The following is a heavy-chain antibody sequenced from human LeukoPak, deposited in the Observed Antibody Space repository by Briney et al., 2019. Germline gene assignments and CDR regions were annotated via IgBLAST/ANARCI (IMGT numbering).Heavy chain of an antibody. D-gene: IGHD1-26*01. J-gene: IGHJ6*02. Sequence: ASVKVSCKASGYTFTSYDINWVRQATGQGLEWMGWMNPNSGNTGYAQKFQGRVTMTRNTSISTAYMELSSLRSEDTAVYYCASTIVGAKSDYYYGMDVWGQGTTVTVSS. CDR3: ASTIVGAKSDYYYGMDV. CDR1: GYTFTSYD. CDR2: MNPNSGNT. V-gene: IGHV1-8*01.